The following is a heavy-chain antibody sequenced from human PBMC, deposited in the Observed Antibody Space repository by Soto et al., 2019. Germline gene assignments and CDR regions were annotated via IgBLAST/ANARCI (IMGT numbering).Heavy chain of an antibody. CDR3: SKDGYEFWSGPPPSAFVM. CDR2: ISGSGGST. CDR1: GFTFSSYA. D-gene: IGHD3-3*01. V-gene: IGHV3-23*01. Sequence: GSLRLSCAASGFTFSSYAMSWVRQAPGKGLEWVSAISGSGGSTYYADSVKGRFTISRDNSKNTLYLQMNSLRAEDTAVYYCSKDGYEFWSGPPPSAFVMGGQETMLTV. J-gene: IGHJ3*02.